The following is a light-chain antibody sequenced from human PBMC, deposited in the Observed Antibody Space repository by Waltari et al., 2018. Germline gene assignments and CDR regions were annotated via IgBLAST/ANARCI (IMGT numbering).Light chain of an antibody. Sequence: QSVLTQPPSVSGAPGQRVPISCTGSGSNIRAGYDVHWYQQLPRAAPKLLIYGSTSRPLGVPDRFFGSTSGTSASLAITGLQAEDEADYYCQSYDTSLRVVFGGGTKLTVL. CDR1: GSNIRAGYD. V-gene: IGLV1-40*01. J-gene: IGLJ3*02. CDR3: QSYDTSLRVV. CDR2: GST.